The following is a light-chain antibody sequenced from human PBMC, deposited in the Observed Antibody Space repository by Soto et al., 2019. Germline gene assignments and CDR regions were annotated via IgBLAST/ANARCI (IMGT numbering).Light chain of an antibody. CDR1: QSVSSN. V-gene: IGKV3-15*01. CDR3: QQYNNWPPGIT. Sequence: ELVVTPAPGTMSVSSKVGATLCWGSGQSVSSNLAWYQQKPGQAPRLLIYGASTRATGIPARFSGSGSGTEFTLTISSLQSEDFAVYYCQQYNNWPPGITFGQGTRLEIK. J-gene: IGKJ5*01. CDR2: GAS.